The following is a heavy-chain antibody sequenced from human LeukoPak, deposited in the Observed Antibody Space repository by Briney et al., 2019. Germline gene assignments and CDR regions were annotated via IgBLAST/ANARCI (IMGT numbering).Heavy chain of an antibody. Sequence: GGSLRLSCAASGFTFSSYAMSWVRQAPGKGLEWVSYISSGDSTIYYADSVKGRFTISRDNAKNSLYLQMNSLRAEDTAVYYCARDYGGSSPFDYWGQGTLVTVSS. CDR2: ISSGDSTI. CDR3: ARDYGGSSPFDY. V-gene: IGHV3-48*03. D-gene: IGHD4-23*01. CDR1: GFTFSSYA. J-gene: IGHJ4*02.